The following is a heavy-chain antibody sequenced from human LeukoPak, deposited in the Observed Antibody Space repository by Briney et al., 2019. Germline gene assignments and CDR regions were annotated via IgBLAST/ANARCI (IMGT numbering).Heavy chain of an antibody. CDR3: ARWAMESSGDYYYYYYMDV. Sequence: ASVKVSCKASGYTFTSYGISWVRQAPGQGLDWMGWISAYNGNTNYAQKLQGRVTMTTDTSTSTAYMELRSLRSDDTAVYYCARWAMESSGDYYYYYYMDVWGKGTTVTVSS. CDR1: GYTFTSYG. V-gene: IGHV1-18*01. J-gene: IGHJ6*03. D-gene: IGHD3-10*01. CDR2: ISAYNGNT.